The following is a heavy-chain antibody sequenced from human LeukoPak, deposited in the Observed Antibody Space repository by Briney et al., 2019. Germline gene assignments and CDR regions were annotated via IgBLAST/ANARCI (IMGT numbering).Heavy chain of an antibody. V-gene: IGHV5-51*01. J-gene: IGHJ4*02. CDR3: ARRGDGYSLDS. CDR2: IYPVDSET. CDR1: GYIFSNYW. Sequence: GDSLKISCKVSGYIFSNYWIVWVSQMPGKCLEWTGIIYPVDSETRYSPSFQGQVTISVDESISTAYLQWSSLKASDTAMYYCARRGDGYSLDSWGRGTLVTVSS. D-gene: IGHD5-24*01.